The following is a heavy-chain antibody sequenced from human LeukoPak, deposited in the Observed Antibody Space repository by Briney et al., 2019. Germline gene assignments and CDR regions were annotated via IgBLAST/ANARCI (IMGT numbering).Heavy chain of an antibody. Sequence: PSETLSLTCTVSGGSISSFYWSWIRQPPGKGLEWIGYIYYTGSTNYNPSLKSRLTISVDASKNKLYLKLSSVTATDTAVYYCARLSTVTQGYFDSWGQGTLVTVSS. J-gene: IGHJ4*02. D-gene: IGHD4-17*01. CDR2: IYYTGST. V-gene: IGHV4-59*08. CDR3: ARLSTVTQGYFDS. CDR1: GGSISSFY.